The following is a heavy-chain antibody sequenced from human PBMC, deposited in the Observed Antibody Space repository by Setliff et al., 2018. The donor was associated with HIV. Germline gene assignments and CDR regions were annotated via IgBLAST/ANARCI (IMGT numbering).Heavy chain of an antibody. CDR1: GGSISSGSYY. Sequence: PSETLSLTCTVSGGSISSGSYYWSWIRQPAGKGLEWIGRINTSGSTNYNPSLKSRVTISVDTSKNQFSLKLSSVTAADTGVYYCARHRDPPGSRWIFYYYYMDLWGEGTTVTVSS. D-gene: IGHD6-13*01. CDR2: INTSGST. CDR3: ARHRDPPGSRWIFYYYYMDL. V-gene: IGHV4-61*02. J-gene: IGHJ6*03.